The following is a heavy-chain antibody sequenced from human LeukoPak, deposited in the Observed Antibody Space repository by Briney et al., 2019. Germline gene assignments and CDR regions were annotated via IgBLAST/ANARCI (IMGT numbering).Heavy chain of an antibody. CDR1: GVSISSGGYY. V-gene: IGHV4-31*03. CDR2: VHYTGTT. CDR3: ARDVPKKAPYGVDV. D-gene: IGHD3-10*02. Sequence: PSQTLSLTCIVSGVSISSGGYYWSWIRQHPGKGLEWIGYVHYTGTTYNNPSLEGRVTISLDTSKNQFSLKLNSVTAADTAVYYCARDVPKKAPYGVDVWGPGTTVIVSS. J-gene: IGHJ6*02.